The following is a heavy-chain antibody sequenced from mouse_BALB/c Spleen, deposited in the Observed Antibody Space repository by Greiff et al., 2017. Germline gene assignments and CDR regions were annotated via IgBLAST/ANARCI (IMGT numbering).Heavy chain of an antibody. CDR2: ISDGGSYT. V-gene: IGHV5-4*02. CDR3: ADPYYRYDGFAY. D-gene: IGHD2-14*01. Sequence: EVQVVESGGGLVKPGGSLKLSCAASGFTFSDYYMYWVRQTPEKRLEWVATISDGGSYTYYPDSVKGRFTISRDNAKNNLYLQMSSLKSEDTAMYYCADPYYRYDGFAYWGQGTLVTVSA. J-gene: IGHJ3*01. CDR1: GFTFSDYY.